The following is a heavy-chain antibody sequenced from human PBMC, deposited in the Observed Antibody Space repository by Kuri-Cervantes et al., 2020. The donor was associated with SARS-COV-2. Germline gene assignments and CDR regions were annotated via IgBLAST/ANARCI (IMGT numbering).Heavy chain of an antibody. CDR3: ARSEWELPKFDY. D-gene: IGHD1-26*01. CDR1: GGSIGSGSYY. V-gene: IGHV4-61*01. Sequence: SETLSLTCTVSGGSIGSGSYYWSWIRQPPGKGLEWIGYIYYSGSTNYNPSLKSRVTISVDTSKNQFSLKLSSVTAADTAVYYCARSEWELPKFDYWGQGILVTVSS. J-gene: IGHJ4*02. CDR2: IYYSGST.